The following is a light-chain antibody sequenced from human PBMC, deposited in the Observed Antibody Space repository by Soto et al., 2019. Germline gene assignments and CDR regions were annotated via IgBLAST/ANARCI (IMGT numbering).Light chain of an antibody. CDR3: QQYNSYPLT. Sequence: DIQMNQSPSTLSASVGDRVTITCRASQSFSTWVAWYQQKPGKAPKLLIYDASSLESGVPSRFSGSRSGTEFTLTISSLQSDDFASYYCQQYNSYPLTFGQVTKVEIK. V-gene: IGKV1-5*01. CDR1: QSFSTW. CDR2: DAS. J-gene: IGKJ1*01.